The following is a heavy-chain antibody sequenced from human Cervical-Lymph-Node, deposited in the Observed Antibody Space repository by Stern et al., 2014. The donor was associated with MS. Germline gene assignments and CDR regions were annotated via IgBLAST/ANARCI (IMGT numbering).Heavy chain of an antibody. Sequence: QVQLQESGPGLVKPSQTLSLTCTVSGGSISSGGYYWSWIRQHPGKGLGWIGHLSYRGSTYYNPSLKSRVTISVDTSKNQFSLKLSSVTAADTAVYYCARHRRYSNLDFDYWGQGTLVTVSS. D-gene: IGHD4-11*01. J-gene: IGHJ4*02. CDR1: GGSISSGGYY. V-gene: IGHV4-31*03. CDR2: LSYRGST. CDR3: ARHRRYSNLDFDY.